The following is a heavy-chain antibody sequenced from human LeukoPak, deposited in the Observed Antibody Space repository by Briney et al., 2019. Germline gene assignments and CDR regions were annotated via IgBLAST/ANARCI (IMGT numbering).Heavy chain of an antibody. CDR1: GFTFDDYA. D-gene: IGHD1-26*01. CDR3: AKDVGGSYPAYYYYGMDV. Sequence: PGRSLRLSCAASGFTFDDYAMHWVRQAPGKGLEWVSGISWNSGSIGHADSVKGRFTISRDNAKNSLYLQMNSLRAEDTALYYCAKDVGGSYPAYYYYGMDVWGQGTTVTVSS. CDR2: ISWNSGSI. V-gene: IGHV3-9*01. J-gene: IGHJ6*02.